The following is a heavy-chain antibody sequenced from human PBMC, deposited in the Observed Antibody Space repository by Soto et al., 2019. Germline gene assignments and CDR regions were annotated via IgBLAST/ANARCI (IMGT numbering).Heavy chain of an antibody. J-gene: IGHJ5*02. CDR1: GGSISSSSYY. CDR3: ASSPVVVAATGPLWWFDP. CDR2: IYYSGST. V-gene: IGHV4-39*01. D-gene: IGHD2-15*01. Sequence: PSETLSLTCTVSGGSISSSSYYWGWIRQPPGKGLEWIGSIYYSGSTYYNPSLKSRVTISVDTSKNQFSLKLSSVTAADTAVYYCASSPVVVAATGPLWWFDPWGQGTLVTVSS.